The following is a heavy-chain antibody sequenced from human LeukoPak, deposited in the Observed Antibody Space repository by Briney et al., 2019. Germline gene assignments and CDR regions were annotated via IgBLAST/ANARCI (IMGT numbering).Heavy chain of an antibody. Sequence: GGSLRLSCAASGFSFSIYAMPWVRQAPGKGLEWVALQSYDGSTKYYADSVKGRFTVSRDSSKNTLYLQMNGLRPEDTAVYYCARRWFFDYWGQGTLVTVSS. V-gene: IGHV3-30-3*01. CDR2: QSYDGSTK. J-gene: IGHJ4*02. CDR3: ARRWFFDY. D-gene: IGHD2-15*01. CDR1: GFSFSIYA.